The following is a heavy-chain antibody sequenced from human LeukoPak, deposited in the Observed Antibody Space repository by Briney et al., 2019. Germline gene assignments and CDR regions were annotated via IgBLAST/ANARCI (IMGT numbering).Heavy chain of an antibody. Sequence: GGSLRLSCAASGFTFGSSPMSWVRQAPGKGLGWVSSISVGGDYIYYGDSVKGRFTISRDNSRSTLYLQMISLRAEDTAVYYCARGATVTTAFDYWGQGTLVTVSS. CDR3: ARGATVTTAFDY. CDR1: GFTFGSSP. D-gene: IGHD4-17*01. J-gene: IGHJ4*02. V-gene: IGHV3-23*01. CDR2: ISVGGDYI.